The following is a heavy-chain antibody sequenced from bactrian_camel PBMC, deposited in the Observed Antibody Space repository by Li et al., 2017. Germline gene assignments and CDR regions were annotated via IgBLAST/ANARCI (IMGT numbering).Heavy chain of an antibody. Sequence: VQLVESGGGLVQPGGSLRLSCAASGFTFSSYDMNWVRQAPGKGLEWVSGINKGGVSTDYTDSVKGRFTISRDNAKNTVYLLMNSLKPEDTAVYYCAARQFLFRSRDYCYKRQADDFGYWARGPRSPSP. CDR1: GFTFSSYD. CDR3: AARQFLFRSRDYCYKRQADDFGY. D-gene: IGHD2*01. V-gene: IGHV3S40*01. CDR2: INKGGVST. J-gene: IGHJ6*01.